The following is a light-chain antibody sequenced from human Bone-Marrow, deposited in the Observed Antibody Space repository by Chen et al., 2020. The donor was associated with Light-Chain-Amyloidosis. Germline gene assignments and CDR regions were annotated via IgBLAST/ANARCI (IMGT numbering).Light chain of an antibody. CDR3: QQRGSWPPEFT. Sequence: ILLTQSPATLSLSPGKRATLSCRASQSVGSYLAWYQQKPGQAPRLLIYDAFNRATGIPARFSGRGAGTDFTLTISSLEPEDSALYYCQQRGSWPPEFTFGQGTKVEI. CDR2: DAF. CDR1: QSVGSY. V-gene: IGKV3-11*01. J-gene: IGKJ2*01.